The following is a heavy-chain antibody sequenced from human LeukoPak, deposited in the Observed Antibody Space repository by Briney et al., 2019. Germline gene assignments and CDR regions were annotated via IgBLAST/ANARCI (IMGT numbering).Heavy chain of an antibody. V-gene: IGHV3-74*01. J-gene: IGHJ6*03. Sequence: PGGSLRLSCAASGFTFSSYWMHWVRRAPGKGLVWVSRIDSDGGSTNYADSVKGRFTISRDNAKNTLYLQMDSLRAEDTAVYSCARGYCSSTSCYHYYRQVWGKGTTVSVSS. D-gene: IGHD2-2*01. CDR2: IDSDGGST. CDR1: GFTFSSYW. CDR3: ARGYCSSTSCYHYYRQV.